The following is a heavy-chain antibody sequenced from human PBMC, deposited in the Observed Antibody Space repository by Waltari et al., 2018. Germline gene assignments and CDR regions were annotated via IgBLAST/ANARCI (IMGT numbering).Heavy chain of an antibody. CDR3: ARALWGGFDY. J-gene: IGHJ4*02. Sequence: EVQLLESGGGLVQPGQSLIFSCAASGFTFNSYAMSWVRHAPGKGLEWVSVLRDSGESTYYADSVKGRFTISRDNSMNTLYLQMNNLRVEDTAVYYCARALWGGFDYWGQGTLLTVSS. CDR1: GFTFNSYA. V-gene: IGHV3-23*01. D-gene: IGHD3-16*01. CDR2: LRDSGEST.